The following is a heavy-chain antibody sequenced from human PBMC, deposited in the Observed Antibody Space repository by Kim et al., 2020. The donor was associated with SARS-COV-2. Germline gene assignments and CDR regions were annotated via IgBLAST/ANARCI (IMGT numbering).Heavy chain of an antibody. CDR3: ARDPEAGYCSGGSCYGRGYGMDV. CDR1: GGSFSGYY. J-gene: IGHJ6*02. CDR2: INHSGST. V-gene: IGHV4-34*01. Sequence: SETLSLTCAVYGGSFSGYYWSWIRQPPGKGLEWIGEINHSGSTNYNPSLKSRVTISVDTSKNQFSLKLSSVTAADTAVYYCARDPEAGYCSGGSCYGRGYGMDVWGQGTTVTVSS. D-gene: IGHD2-15*01.